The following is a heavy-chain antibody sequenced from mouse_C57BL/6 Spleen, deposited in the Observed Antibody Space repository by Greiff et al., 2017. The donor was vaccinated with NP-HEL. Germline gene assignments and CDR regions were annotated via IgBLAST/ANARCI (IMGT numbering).Heavy chain of an antibody. CDR3: ARNGTKVVYYYAMDY. Sequence: EVQLVESGGGLVKPGGSLKLSCAASGFTFSDYGMHWVRQAPEKGLEWVAYISSGSSTIYYADTVKGRFTISRDNAKTTLFLQMTSLRSEDTAMYYCARNGTKVVYYYAMDYWGQGTSVTVSS. J-gene: IGHJ4*01. D-gene: IGHD1-1*01. CDR1: GFTFSDYG. CDR2: ISSGSSTI. V-gene: IGHV5-17*01.